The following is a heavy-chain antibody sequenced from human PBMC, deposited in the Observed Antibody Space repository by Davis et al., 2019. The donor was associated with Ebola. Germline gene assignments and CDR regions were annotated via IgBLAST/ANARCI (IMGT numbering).Heavy chain of an antibody. CDR3: AKGSITIFGVVTDYYGMDV. CDR2: ISWDGGST. J-gene: IGHJ6*02. V-gene: IGHV3-43D*03. Sequence: PGGSLRLSCAASGFIFDDYAMHWVRQAPGKGLEWVSVISWDGGSTYYADSVKGRFTISRDNSKNSLYLQMNSLRAEDTALYYCAKGSITIFGVVTDYYGMDVWGQRTTVTVSS. CDR1: GFIFDDYA. D-gene: IGHD3-3*01.